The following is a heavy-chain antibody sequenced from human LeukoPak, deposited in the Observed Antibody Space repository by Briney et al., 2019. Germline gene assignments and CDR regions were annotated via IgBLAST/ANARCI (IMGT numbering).Heavy chain of an antibody. CDR1: GFTFSSYA. CDR3: ARDASYCSGGSCQNDY. V-gene: IGHV3-30*04. D-gene: IGHD2-15*01. J-gene: IGHJ4*02. CDR2: ISYDGSNK. Sequence: QPGGSLRLSCAASGFTFSSYAMHWVRQAPGKGLEWVAVISYDGSNKYYADSVKGRFTISRDNSKNTLYLQMNSLRAEDTAVYYCARDASYCSGGSCQNDYWGQGTLVTVSS.